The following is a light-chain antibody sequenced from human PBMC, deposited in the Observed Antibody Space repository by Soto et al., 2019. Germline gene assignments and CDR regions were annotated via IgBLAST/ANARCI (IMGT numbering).Light chain of an antibody. CDR1: QSVLYSYNNKKY. Sequence: DIVMTQSPDSLAVSLGERATINCKSSQSVLYSYNNKKYLAWYQQKEGQPPKLLIYWASTRESGVPDRFSGSGSGTDFTLTISSLQAEDVAVYHCQQYYSTPPTFGQGTKLEIK. CDR2: WAS. CDR3: QQYYSTPPT. V-gene: IGKV4-1*01. J-gene: IGKJ2*01.